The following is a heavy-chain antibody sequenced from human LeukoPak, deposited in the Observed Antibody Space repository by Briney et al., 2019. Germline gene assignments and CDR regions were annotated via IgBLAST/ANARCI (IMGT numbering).Heavy chain of an antibody. V-gene: IGHV3-23*01. J-gene: IGHJ4*02. CDR3: AKREASSFEY. CDR2: FSGSSGNT. CDR1: GFTFSSSV. D-gene: IGHD2-2*01. Sequence: PGGSLRLSCVASGFTFSSSVMGWVRQAPGKGLEWVSTFSGSSGNTYYEDSVKGRFTISREISKNTLYLQMNSLRAEETAVYYCAKREASSFEYWGQGTLVTVSS.